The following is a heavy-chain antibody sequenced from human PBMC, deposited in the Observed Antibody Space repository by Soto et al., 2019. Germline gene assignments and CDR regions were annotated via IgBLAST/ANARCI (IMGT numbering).Heavy chain of an antibody. J-gene: IGHJ6*02. V-gene: IGHV3-30-3*01. CDR2: ISYDGSNK. CDR3: ARGMGSLSFYYYYGMDV. Sequence: LRLSCAASGFTFSSYAMHWVRQAPGKGLEWVAVISYDGSNKYYADSVKGRFTISRDNSKNTLYLQMNSLRAEDTAVYYCARGMGSLSFYYYYGMDVWGQGTTVTVSS. D-gene: IGHD2-8*01. CDR1: GFTFSSYA.